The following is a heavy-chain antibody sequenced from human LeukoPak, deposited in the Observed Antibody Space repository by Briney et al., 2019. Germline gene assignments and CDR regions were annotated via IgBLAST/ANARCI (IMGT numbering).Heavy chain of an antibody. CDR1: GGSVSGYS. D-gene: IGHD3-10*01. CDR3: ARGHLGLSH. V-gene: IGHV4-59*02. Sequence: SETLSLACTVSGGSVSGYSWTWIRQPPGQGLEWIGYFHNSRTTSYNPSLTGRVIISVDTAMDQISLKLNSVTAADTAVYYCARGHLGLSHWGQGTLVTVSS. CDR2: FHNSRTT. J-gene: IGHJ4*02.